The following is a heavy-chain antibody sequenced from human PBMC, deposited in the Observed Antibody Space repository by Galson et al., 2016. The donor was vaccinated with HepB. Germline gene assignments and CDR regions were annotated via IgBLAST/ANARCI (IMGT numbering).Heavy chain of an antibody. D-gene: IGHD2/OR15-2a*01. Sequence: SLRLSCAASGFTLSKYHMHWVRQAPGKGLEWVAADSMDGRRKFYADSVKGRFTISRDNSNNMLFLQMSSLRADDTAVYYCAKRHEYCPPVGCSVDYWGQGTLVSVSS. CDR2: DSMDGRRK. CDR3: AKRHEYCPPVGCSVDY. V-gene: IGHV3-30*18. CDR1: GFTLSKYH. J-gene: IGHJ4*02.